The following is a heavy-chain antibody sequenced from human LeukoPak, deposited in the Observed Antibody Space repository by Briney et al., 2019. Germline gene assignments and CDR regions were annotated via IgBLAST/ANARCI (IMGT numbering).Heavy chain of an antibody. CDR3: ARRDIVKGGFDY. Sequence: PSETLSLTCPVSGDTVNTRRYYWGWIRQPPGEVLEWIGSIYHSGSTYYEPSLRSRVTISIDTSRNQFSLNLTSVTTADTALYFCARRDIVKGGFDYWGQGTLVTVSS. J-gene: IGHJ4*02. CDR2: IYHSGST. D-gene: IGHD3-16*02. V-gene: IGHV4-39*01. CDR1: GDTVNTRRYY.